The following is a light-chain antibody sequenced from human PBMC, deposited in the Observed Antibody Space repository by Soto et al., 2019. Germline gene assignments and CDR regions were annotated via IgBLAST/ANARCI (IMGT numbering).Light chain of an antibody. CDR1: QSISSW. CDR3: QQYNSYPALT. V-gene: IGKV1-5*03. Sequence: DIQMTQSPSTLSASVGDRVTITCRASQSISSWLAWYQQKPGKAPKLLIYKASSLDSGVPSRFSGSGSGTEFTLTISSLQPDDFATYYCQQYNSYPALTFGGGTKVEIK. CDR2: KAS. J-gene: IGKJ4*01.